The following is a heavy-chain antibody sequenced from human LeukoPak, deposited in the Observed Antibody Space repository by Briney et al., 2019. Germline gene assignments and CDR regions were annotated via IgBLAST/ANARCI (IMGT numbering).Heavy chain of an antibody. V-gene: IGHV3-66*02. D-gene: IGHD3-16*01. Sequence: GGSLRLSCIVSGFTVSTTLMDWVRQAPGKGPEWVSLISADGATVYADSVKGRFTISRDISKNMVYLQMNSLRAEDSAVYYCARSLIPGRWCFDLWGRGTLVTVSS. CDR1: GFTVSTTL. J-gene: IGHJ2*01. CDR3: ARSLIPGRWCFDL. CDR2: ISADGAT.